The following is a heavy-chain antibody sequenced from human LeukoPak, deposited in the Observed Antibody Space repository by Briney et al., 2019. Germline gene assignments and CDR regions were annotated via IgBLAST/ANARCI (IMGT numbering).Heavy chain of an antibody. CDR2: IYHSGST. J-gene: IGHJ4*02. D-gene: IGHD3-22*01. CDR1: GGSISSGGYS. V-gene: IGHV4-30-2*01. Sequence: SETLSLTCAVSGGSISSGGYSWSWIRQPPGKGLEWIGYIYHSGSTYYNPSLKSRVTISVDRSKNQFSLKLSSVTAADTAVYYCAREGLGGIHHFDYWGQGTLVTVSS. CDR3: AREGLGGIHHFDY.